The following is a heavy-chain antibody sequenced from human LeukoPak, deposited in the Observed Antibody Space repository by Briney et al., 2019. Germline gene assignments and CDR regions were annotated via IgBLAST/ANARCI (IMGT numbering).Heavy chain of an antibody. Sequence: RGSLRLSCEASGFTFNNFYMHWARQAPGEGLVWVARINGDGSETNYADSVKGRFTISRDNAKKKLYLQMNSLRAEDTAVYYCVRVTENWGQGTLVTVSS. CDR1: GFTFNNFY. CDR2: INGDGSET. V-gene: IGHV3-74*01. J-gene: IGHJ1*01. CDR3: VRVTEN.